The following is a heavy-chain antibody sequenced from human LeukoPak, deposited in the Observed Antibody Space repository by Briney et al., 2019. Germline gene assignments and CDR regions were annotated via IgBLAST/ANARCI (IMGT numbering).Heavy chain of an antibody. CDR1: GFTFSSYG. D-gene: IGHD6-19*01. J-gene: IGHJ4*02. Sequence: PGGSLRLSCAASGFTFSSYGMHWVRQAPGKGLEWVAFIRYDGSNKYYADSVKGRFTISRDNSKNTLYLQMSSLRAEDTAVYYCAKLISPNSSGWYGFDYWGQGTLVTVSS. CDR2: IRYDGSNK. V-gene: IGHV3-30*02. CDR3: AKLISPNSSGWYGFDY.